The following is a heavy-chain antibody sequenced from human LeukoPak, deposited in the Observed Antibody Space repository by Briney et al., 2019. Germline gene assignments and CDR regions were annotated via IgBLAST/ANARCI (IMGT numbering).Heavy chain of an antibody. V-gene: IGHV3-30-3*01. D-gene: IGHD2-2*01. CDR1: GFIFSSHA. CDR3: ARDPRTALIVVVPAATWFDP. J-gene: IGHJ5*02. CDR2: ISYDGSNK. Sequence: GGSLRLSCAASGFIFSSHAMHWVRQAPGKGLEWVAVISYDGSNKYYADSVKGRFTISRDNSKNTLYLQMNSLRAEDTAVYYCARDPRTALIVVVPAATWFDPWGQGTLVTVSS.